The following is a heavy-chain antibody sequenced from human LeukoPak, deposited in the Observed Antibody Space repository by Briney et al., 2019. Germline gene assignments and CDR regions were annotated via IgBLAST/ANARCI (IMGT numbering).Heavy chain of an antibody. CDR2: ISSSGGST. CDR3: AKCYYDSSASGTDW. CDR1: GFTFSNYA. V-gene: IGHV3-23*01. Sequence: GGSLRLSCAASGFTFSNYAMSWVRQAPGKGLEWVSAISSSGGSTYYADSVVKGRFTFSRDNSKNTLYLQMNSLRAEDTAVYYCAKCYYDSSASGTDWWGQGTLVTVSS. D-gene: IGHD3-22*01. J-gene: IGHJ4*02.